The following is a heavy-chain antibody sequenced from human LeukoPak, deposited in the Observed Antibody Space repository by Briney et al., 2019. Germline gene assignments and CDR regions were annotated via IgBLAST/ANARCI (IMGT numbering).Heavy chain of an antibody. V-gene: IGHV3-7*01. CDR1: KFPYSSYR. J-gene: IGHJ3*02. CDR3: ARDSGIDCSIPICHGAFDM. D-gene: IGHD2-2*01. Sequence: GGSQTLSCGPCKFPYSSYRMSWLRQAPGKGLEWVANIKQDGSEKYDVDSVKGRFTISRDNAKNSLYLQMNSLRAEDTGVYYCARDSGIDCSIPICHGAFDMWGQGTMVTVSS. CDR2: IKQDGSEK.